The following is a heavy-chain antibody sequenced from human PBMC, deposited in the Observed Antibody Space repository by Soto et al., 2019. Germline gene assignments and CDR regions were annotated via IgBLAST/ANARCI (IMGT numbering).Heavy chain of an antibody. V-gene: IGHV3-30-3*01. Sequence: GGSLRLSCVASGFTFSRYSLHWVRQAPGKGLEWAAVISSDGTNKYHADSVKGRFTISRDNSKNTLYLQMNSLRAEDTAVYYCARDRTKGYTYGPRDGMDVWGLGTKVTVYS. J-gene: IGHJ6*02. CDR3: ARDRTKGYTYGPRDGMDV. CDR2: ISSDGTNK. CDR1: GFTFSRYS. D-gene: IGHD5-18*01.